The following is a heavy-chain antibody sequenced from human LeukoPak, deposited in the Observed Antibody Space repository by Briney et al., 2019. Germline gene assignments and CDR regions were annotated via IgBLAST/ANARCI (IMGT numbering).Heavy chain of an antibody. J-gene: IGHJ3*02. CDR3: AREVRIGAAGRAFDI. V-gene: IGHV3-21*01. D-gene: IGHD6-13*01. Sequence: GGSLRLSCAASGFTFSTYTMNWVRQAPGKGLEWVSSITSSSSYMNYADSVKGRFTISRDNAKNSLYLQMNSLRAEDTAVYYCAREVRIGAAGRAFDIWGQGTMVTVSS. CDR2: ITSSSSYM. CDR1: GFTFSTYT.